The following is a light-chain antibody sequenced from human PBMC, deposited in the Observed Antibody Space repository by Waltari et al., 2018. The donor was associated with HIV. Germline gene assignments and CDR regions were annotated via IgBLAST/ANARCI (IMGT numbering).Light chain of an antibody. Sequence: QAVVTQEPSLSVSPGGTVTVTCASFTGSVSRKNYVPWMQLRPGQAPRTLIYDTEKRHPWTAVRFSGSLVGGRAALTLSGALTDDEADYYCLLSFSGVRVFGGGTKLTV. CDR3: LLSFSGVRV. V-gene: IGLV7-46*01. CDR1: TGSVSRKNY. J-gene: IGLJ3*02. CDR2: DTE.